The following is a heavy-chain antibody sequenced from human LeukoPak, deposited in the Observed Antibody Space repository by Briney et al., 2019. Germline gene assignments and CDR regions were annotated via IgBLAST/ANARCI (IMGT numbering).Heavy chain of an antibody. Sequence: KPSETLSLTCTVSGGSISGSYWSWIRQPPGKGLEWIGYILYSGSTNYNPSLESRVTISVDTSKNQFSLKLSSVTAADTAVYYCATVAVARYWYFDLWGRGTLLTVSS. J-gene: IGHJ2*01. CDR2: ILYSGST. V-gene: IGHV4-59*01. CDR1: GGSISGSY. D-gene: IGHD6-19*01. CDR3: ATVAVARYWYFDL.